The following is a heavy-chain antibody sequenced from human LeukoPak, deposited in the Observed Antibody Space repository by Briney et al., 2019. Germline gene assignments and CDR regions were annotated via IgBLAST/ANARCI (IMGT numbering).Heavy chain of an antibody. CDR3: AGSTNHYYYYMDV. D-gene: IGHD2-2*01. CDR2: ISSSSSYI. Sequence: PGGSLRLSCAASGFTFSTYSMNWVRQAPGKGLEWGSSISSSSSYIYYADSVKGRFTISRDNAKNSLYLQMNSLRAEDTAVYYCAGSTNHYYYYMDVWGKGTTVTVSS. CDR1: GFTFSTYS. V-gene: IGHV3-21*01. J-gene: IGHJ6*03.